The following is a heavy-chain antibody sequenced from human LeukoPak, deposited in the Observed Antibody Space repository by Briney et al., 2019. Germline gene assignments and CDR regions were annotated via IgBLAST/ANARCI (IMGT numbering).Heavy chain of an antibody. Sequence: PSETLSLTCTVSGGSISSGGYYWSWIRQPPGKGLEWIGYIYHSGSTYYNPSLKSRVTISVDRSKNQFSLKLSSVTAADTAVYYCARHMAMNSRYIIDYWGQGTLVTVSS. CDR2: IYHSGST. CDR1: GGSISSGGYY. V-gene: IGHV4-30-2*01. J-gene: IGHJ4*02. CDR3: ARHMAMNSRYIIDY. D-gene: IGHD1-14*01.